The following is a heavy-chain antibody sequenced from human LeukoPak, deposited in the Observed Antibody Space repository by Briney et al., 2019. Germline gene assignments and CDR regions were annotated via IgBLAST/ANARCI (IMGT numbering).Heavy chain of an antibody. V-gene: IGHV3-21*01. J-gene: IGHJ5*02. CDR2: ISSSSSYI. CDR3: ARDPVFFAETSIRGIIDDLLS. Sequence: KPAGSLRLSCAASGFTFSSYSMNWVRQAPGKGLEWVSSISSSSSYIYYADSVKGRFTISRDNAKNSLYLQMNSLRAEDTAVYYCARDPVFFAETSIRGIIDDLLSWGQGTLVTVSS. D-gene: IGHD3-10*01. CDR1: GFTFSSYS.